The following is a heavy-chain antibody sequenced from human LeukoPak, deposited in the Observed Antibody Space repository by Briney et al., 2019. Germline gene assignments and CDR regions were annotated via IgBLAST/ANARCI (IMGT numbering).Heavy chain of an antibody. CDR1: GFTFNSNW. J-gene: IGHJ6*03. Sequence: GGSLRLSCAASGFTFNSNWMHWVRQAPGKGLVWVSRISGDGSTTAYADPVKGRFTISRDNAQNTLYLQMNSLRAEDTAVYYCAKGSIVGATSYYYMDVWGKGTTVTISS. D-gene: IGHD1-26*01. CDR2: ISGDGSTT. CDR3: AKGSIVGATSYYYMDV. V-gene: IGHV3-74*03.